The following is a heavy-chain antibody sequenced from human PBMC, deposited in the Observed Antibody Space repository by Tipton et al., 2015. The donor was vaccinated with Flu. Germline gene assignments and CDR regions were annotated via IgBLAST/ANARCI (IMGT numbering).Heavy chain of an antibody. CDR3: VAHCSGGRCSHAFDI. J-gene: IGHJ3*02. D-gene: IGHD2-15*01. CDR1: GGSFSGYY. V-gene: IGHV4-34*01. CDR2: IDHSGTT. Sequence: TLSLTCVVHGGSFSGYYWSWIRRSPGKGLEWIGEIDHSGTTNYSPSLKSRVTISRDTSKIQFSLNMGSVTAADTAVFYCVAHCSGGRCSHAFDIWGQGTMVTVSS.